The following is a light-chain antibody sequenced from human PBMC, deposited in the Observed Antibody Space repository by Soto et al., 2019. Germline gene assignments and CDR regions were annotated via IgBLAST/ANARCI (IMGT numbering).Light chain of an antibody. Sequence: DIQLTQSPSFLSASVGDRVTITCRASQAISTYLSWFQQKPGKAPKLLIYAASTLQSGVPSRFSGGGSGTEFTLTINSLQPEDFATYYCQQLDSCPLNFAGGTRVEIK. V-gene: IGKV1-9*01. J-gene: IGKJ4*01. CDR1: QAISTY. CDR3: QQLDSCPLN. CDR2: AAS.